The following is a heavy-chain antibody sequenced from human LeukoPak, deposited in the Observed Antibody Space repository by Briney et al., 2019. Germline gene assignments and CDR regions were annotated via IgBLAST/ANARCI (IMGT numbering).Heavy chain of an antibody. J-gene: IGHJ4*02. CDR3: ARDLPSDFSALQPSDC. D-gene: IGHD1-1*01. CDR1: GFTFSSYA. V-gene: IGHV4-4*07. CDR2: IYSSGTT. Sequence: GSLRLSCAASGFTFSSYAMSWVRQAPGKGLEWIGRIYSSGTTNYNPSLTSRVTMSVDTTKNQFSLRLSSVTAADTAVYYCARDLPSDFSALQPSDCWGQGTLVTVSS.